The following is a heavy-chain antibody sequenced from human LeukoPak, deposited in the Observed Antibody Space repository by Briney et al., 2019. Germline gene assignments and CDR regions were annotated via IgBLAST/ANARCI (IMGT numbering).Heavy chain of an antibody. CDR1: GFTFDDYA. J-gene: IGHJ4*02. V-gene: IGHV3-9*01. CDR3: AKDTGYSGYDYLDY. Sequence: GGSLRLSCAASGFTFDDYAMHWVRQAPGKGLEWVSGISWNSGSIGYADSVKGRFTISRDNAKNSLYLQMNSLRAEDTALYYCAKDTGYSGYDYLDYWGQGTLVTVSS. D-gene: IGHD5-12*01. CDR2: ISWNSGSI.